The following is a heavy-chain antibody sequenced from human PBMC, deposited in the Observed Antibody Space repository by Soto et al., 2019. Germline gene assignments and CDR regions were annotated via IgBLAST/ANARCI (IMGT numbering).Heavy chain of an antibody. J-gene: IGHJ4*02. V-gene: IGHV3-30-3*01. CDR2: ISYDGSNK. CDR1: GFTFSSYA. CDR3: AREGDYRPTHFDY. D-gene: IGHD4-17*01. Sequence: PGGSLRLSCAASGFTFSSYAMHWVRQAPGKGLEWVAVISYDGSNKYYADSVKGRFTISRDNSKNTLYLQMNSLRAEDTAVYYCAREGDYRPTHFDYWGQGTLVTVSS.